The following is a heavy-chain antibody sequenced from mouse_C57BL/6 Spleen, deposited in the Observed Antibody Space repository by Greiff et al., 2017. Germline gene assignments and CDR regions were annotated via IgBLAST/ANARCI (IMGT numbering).Heavy chain of an antibody. CDR3: ARKGTAQRDY. Sequence: QVQLQQPGAELVKPGASVKLSCKASGYTFTSYWMQWVKQRPGQGLEWIGEIDPSDSYTNYNQKFKGKATLTVDTSSSTAYMQLSSLTSEDSAVYYCARKGTAQRDYWGQGTTLTVSS. D-gene: IGHD3-2*02. CDR2: IDPSDSYT. J-gene: IGHJ2*01. V-gene: IGHV1-50*01. CDR1: GYTFTSYW.